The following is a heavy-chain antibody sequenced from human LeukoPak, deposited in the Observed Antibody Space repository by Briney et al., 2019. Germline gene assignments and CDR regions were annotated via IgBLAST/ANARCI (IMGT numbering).Heavy chain of an antibody. CDR3: AKDRTLRLGELSFSLFDY. D-gene: IGHD3-16*02. Sequence: PGGSLRLSCAASGFTFDDYAMHWVRQAPGKGLEWVSGISWNSGSIGYADSVKGRFTISRDNAKNSLYLQMNSLRAEDTALYYCAKDRTLRLGELSFSLFDYWGQGTLVTVSS. CDR1: GFTFDDYA. V-gene: IGHV3-9*01. J-gene: IGHJ4*02. CDR2: ISWNSGSI.